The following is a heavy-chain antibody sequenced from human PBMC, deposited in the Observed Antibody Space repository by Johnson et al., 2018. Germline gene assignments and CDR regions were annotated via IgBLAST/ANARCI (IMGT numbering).Heavy chain of an antibody. V-gene: IGHV3-9*01. CDR3: AKGYYGGNSDLFDY. Sequence: VQLQESGGGLVQPGGSLRLSCAASGFTFDDYAMHWVRQAPGKGLEWVSGISWNGGSIGYADSVKGRFTISRENTKNSLYLQMNSLRAEDTALYYCAKGYYGGNSDLFDYWGQGTLVTVSS. CDR2: ISWNGGSI. D-gene: IGHD4-23*01. CDR1: GFTFDDYA. J-gene: IGHJ4*02.